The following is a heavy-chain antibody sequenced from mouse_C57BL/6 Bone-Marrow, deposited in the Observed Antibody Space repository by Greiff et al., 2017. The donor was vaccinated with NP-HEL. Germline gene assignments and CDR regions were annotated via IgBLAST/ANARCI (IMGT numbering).Heavy chain of an antibody. CDR1: GYTFTTYP. J-gene: IGHJ4*01. CDR2: FHPYNDDT. Sequence: VQLQQSGAELVKPGASVKMSCKASGYTFTTYPIEWMKQSPGKCLEWIGNFHPYNDDTKYNEKFKGKATLTVEKSSSTAYLHLSRLTSDDTAVYYCARRSNFDYAMAYWGQGTSVTVSS. V-gene: IGHV1-47*01. CDR3: ARRSNFDYAMAY. D-gene: IGHD1-1*01.